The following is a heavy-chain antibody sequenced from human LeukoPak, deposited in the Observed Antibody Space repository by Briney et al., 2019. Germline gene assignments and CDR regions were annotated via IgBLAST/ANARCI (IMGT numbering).Heavy chain of an antibody. D-gene: IGHD6-19*01. Sequence: SETLSLTCAVYGGSFSGYYWSWIRQPPGKGLEWTGEINHSGSTNYNPSLKSRVTISVDTSKNQFSLKLSSVTAADTAVYYCARAPRYSSGWADWGQGTLVTVSS. V-gene: IGHV4-34*01. CDR3: ARAPRYSSGWAD. J-gene: IGHJ4*02. CDR1: GGSFSGYY. CDR2: INHSGST.